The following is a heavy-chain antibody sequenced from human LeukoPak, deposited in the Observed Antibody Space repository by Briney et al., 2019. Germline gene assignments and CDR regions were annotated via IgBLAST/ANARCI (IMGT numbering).Heavy chain of an antibody. V-gene: IGHV1-46*01. CDR1: GYTFTGHY. CDR2: INPRGGST. Sequence: ASVKVSCKASGYTFTGHYMHWVRQAPGQGLEWMGIINPRGGSTSYAQKCQGRVTMTRDMYTSTVYMELRSLRSEDTAVYYCARSPSSLSGPAATTPRAFDIWGQGTMVTVSS. J-gene: IGHJ3*02. CDR3: ARSPSSLSGPAATTPRAFDI. D-gene: IGHD2-2*01.